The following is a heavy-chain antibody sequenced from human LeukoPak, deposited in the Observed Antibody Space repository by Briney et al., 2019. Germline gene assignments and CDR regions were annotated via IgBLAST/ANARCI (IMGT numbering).Heavy chain of an antibody. Sequence: GGSLRLSCTASGLTFSNSRMHWVRQAPGKGLVWVSRINSDGSSTNYADSVRGRFTISRDNGKNTLYLQMNSLRVEDTAVYYCGREFRSFDWVGVPEGFDIWGQGTMVTVSS. J-gene: IGHJ3*02. D-gene: IGHD3-9*01. CDR2: INSDGSST. CDR1: GLTFSNSR. V-gene: IGHV3-74*01. CDR3: GREFRSFDWVGVPEGFDI.